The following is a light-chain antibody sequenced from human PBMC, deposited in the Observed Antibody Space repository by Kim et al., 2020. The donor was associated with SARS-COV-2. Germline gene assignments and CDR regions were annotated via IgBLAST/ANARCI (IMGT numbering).Light chain of an antibody. CDR3: QQSYNTPYT. J-gene: IGKJ2*01. V-gene: IGKV1-39*01. CDR2: AAS. CDR1: QSISNY. Sequence: DIQMTQSPSSLSASVGDRVTITCRASQSISNYLHWYQQKPGKAPKLLIYAASSLQTGVPSRFSGSGSGTDFTLTISSLQPEDFATYSRQQSYNTPYTLRQDTKLEL.